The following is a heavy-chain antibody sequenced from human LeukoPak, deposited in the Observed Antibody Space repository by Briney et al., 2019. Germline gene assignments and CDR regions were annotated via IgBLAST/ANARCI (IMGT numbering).Heavy chain of an antibody. D-gene: IGHD6-13*01. CDR3: AKDHWEYSSSWSYLDY. J-gene: IGHJ4*02. CDR2: ISSSGSTI. CDR1: GFTFSDYY. V-gene: IGHV3-11*04. Sequence: GGSLRLSCAASGFTFSDYYMSWIRQAPGKGLEWVSYISSSGSTIYYADSVKGRLTISRDNSKNTLYLQMNSLRAEDTAVYYCAKDHWEYSSSWSYLDYWGQGTLVTVSS.